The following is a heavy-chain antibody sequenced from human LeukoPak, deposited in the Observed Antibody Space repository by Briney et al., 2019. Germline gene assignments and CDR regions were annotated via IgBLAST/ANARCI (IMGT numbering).Heavy chain of an antibody. Sequence: ASVKVSCKASGGTFSSYAISWVRQAPGQGLEWMGGFDPEDGETIYAQKFQGRVTMTEDTSTDTAYMELSSLRSEDTAVYYCATRPVVGAFDIWGQGTMVTVSS. CDR2: FDPEDGET. D-gene: IGHD2-15*01. CDR3: ATRPVVGAFDI. J-gene: IGHJ3*02. CDR1: GGTFSSYA. V-gene: IGHV1-24*01.